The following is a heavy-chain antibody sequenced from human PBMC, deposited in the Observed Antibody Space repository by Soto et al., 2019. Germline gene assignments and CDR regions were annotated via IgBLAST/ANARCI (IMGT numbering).Heavy chain of an antibody. V-gene: IGHV3-30*18. CDR1: GFTFDNYG. CDR2: ISFDGRNT. Sequence: WGSLRLSCAASGFTFDNYGMHWVRQAPGKGLEWVVVISFDGRNTYYADSVKGRFTISRDNSKNTLYLQMSSLRAEDTAVYYCAKAFSWYDYWGQGTLVTVS. J-gene: IGHJ4*02. CDR3: AKAFSWYDY. D-gene: IGHD6-13*01.